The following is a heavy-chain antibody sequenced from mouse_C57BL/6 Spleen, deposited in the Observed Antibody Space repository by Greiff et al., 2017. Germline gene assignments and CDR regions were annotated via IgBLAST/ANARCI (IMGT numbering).Heavy chain of an antibody. CDR2: ISDGGSYT. CDR3: ARDLRAMDY. D-gene: IGHD1-1*01. J-gene: IGHJ4*01. Sequence: EVNVVESGGGLVKPGGSLKLSCAASGFTFSSYAMSWVRQTPEKRLEWVATISDGGSYTYYPDNVKGRFTISRDNAKNNLYLQMSHLKSEDTAMYYCARDLRAMDYWGQGTSVTVSS. V-gene: IGHV5-4*01. CDR1: GFTFSSYA.